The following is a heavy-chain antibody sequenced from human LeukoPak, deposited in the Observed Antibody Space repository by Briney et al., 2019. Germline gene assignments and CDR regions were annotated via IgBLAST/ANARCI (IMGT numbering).Heavy chain of an antibody. J-gene: IGHJ6*03. CDR3: ARPIAPSSGYYYYMDV. CDR1: GGSISRYY. CDR2: IYYSGST. D-gene: IGHD6-6*01. V-gene: IGHV4-59*01. Sequence: SETLSLTCALSGGSISRYYWSWIRQPPGKGLKWIGYIYYSGSTNYNPSLKSRVTISVDTSKNQFSLKLSSVTAADTAVYYCARPIAPSSGYYYYMDVWGQGTTVTVSS.